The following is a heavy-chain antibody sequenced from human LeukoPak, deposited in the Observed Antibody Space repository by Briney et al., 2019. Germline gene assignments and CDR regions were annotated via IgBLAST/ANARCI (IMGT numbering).Heavy chain of an antibody. CDR2: INPNSGGT. J-gene: IGHJ5*02. D-gene: IGHD6-19*01. Sequence: ASVKVSCKASGYTFTSYDINWVRQAPGQGLEWMGWINPNSGGTNYAQKFQGRVTMTRDTSISTAYMELSRLRSDDTAVYYCARSIAVAGVGDWFDPWGQGTLVTVSS. CDR3: ARSIAVAGVGDWFDP. V-gene: IGHV1-2*02. CDR1: GYTFTSYD.